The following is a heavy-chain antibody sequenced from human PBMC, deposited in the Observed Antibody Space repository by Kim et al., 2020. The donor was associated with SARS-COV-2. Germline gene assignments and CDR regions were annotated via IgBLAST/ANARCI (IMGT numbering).Heavy chain of an antibody. CDR1: GYTFTGYY. D-gene: IGHD3-22*01. CDR2: INPNSGGT. Sequence: ASVKVSCKASGYTFTGYYMHWVRQAPGQGLEWMGRINPNSGGTNYAQKFQGRVTMTRDTSISTAYMELSRLRSDDTAVYYCARVWDSSGYYNRDAFDIWGQGTMVTVSS. CDR3: ARVWDSSGYYNRDAFDI. J-gene: IGHJ3*02. V-gene: IGHV1-2*06.